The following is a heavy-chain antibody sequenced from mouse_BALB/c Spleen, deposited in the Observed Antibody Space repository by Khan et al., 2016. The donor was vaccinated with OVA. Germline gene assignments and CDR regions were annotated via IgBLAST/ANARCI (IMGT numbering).Heavy chain of an antibody. Sequence: QIQLVQSGPELKKPGETVKISCKASGYTFTNYGMNWVKQAPGKALKWMGWISTYTGEPTYADDFKGRFAFSLETSASTAYLQINNLKNDDTATYCCTRPPHFSYVLVYWGQGTSVTVSS. J-gene: IGHJ4*01. CDR1: GYTFTNYG. CDR2: ISTYTGEP. V-gene: IGHV9-3-1*01. CDR3: TRPPHFSYVLVY.